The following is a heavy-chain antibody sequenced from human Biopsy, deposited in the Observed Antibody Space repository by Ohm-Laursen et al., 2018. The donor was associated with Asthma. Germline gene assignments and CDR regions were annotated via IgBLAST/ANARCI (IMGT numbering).Heavy chain of an antibody. D-gene: IGHD4-23*01. CDR2: ISSDGHNK. Sequence: RSLRLSCAASGFVFSQCGMHWVRQAPGKGLGWVALISSDGHNKYYKDSVKGRFTISRDNSKLRLYLEINSLRVEDSAVYYCARESGQDSGGTGAFDRWGQGIMVAVSS. CDR3: ARESGQDSGGTGAFDR. CDR1: GFVFSQCG. J-gene: IGHJ3*02. V-gene: IGHV3-30*03.